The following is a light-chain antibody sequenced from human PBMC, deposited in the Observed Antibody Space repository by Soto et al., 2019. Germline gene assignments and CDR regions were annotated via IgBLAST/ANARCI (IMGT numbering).Light chain of an antibody. V-gene: IGKV3-20*01. CDR3: QQCGSSGT. CDR1: QTINNK. J-gene: IGKJ1*01. CDR2: GAS. Sequence: EIVFTESPGTLSVYRGESATLSCTASQTINNKLAWYQQNPGQAPRLLIYGASNRATGIPDRFSGSGSGTDFTLTISRLEPEDFAVYYCQQCGSSGTFGQGTKVDIK.